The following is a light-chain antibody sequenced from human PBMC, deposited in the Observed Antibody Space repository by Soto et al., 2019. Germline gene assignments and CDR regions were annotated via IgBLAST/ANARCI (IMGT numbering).Light chain of an antibody. Sequence: EIVMTQSPATLSVSPGERATLSCRASQSIRSNLAWYQQKHGQAPRLLIYGASTRATGIPARFSGSGSGTEFTLTISSLQSEDFAVYYCQQYNNWPPWTFGQGTKVEIK. CDR3: QQYNNWPPWT. CDR2: GAS. J-gene: IGKJ1*01. CDR1: QSIRSN. V-gene: IGKV3-15*01.